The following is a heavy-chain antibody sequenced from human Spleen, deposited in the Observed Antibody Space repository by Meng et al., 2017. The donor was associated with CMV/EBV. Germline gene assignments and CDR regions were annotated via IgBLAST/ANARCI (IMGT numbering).Heavy chain of an antibody. CDR3: TTDSYSSWRNYYYYGMGV. CDR1: GFTFSNAW. J-gene: IGHJ6*02. Sequence: GESLKISCAASGFTFSNAWMTWVRQAPGKGLEWVGRIRSKTDGGTTDYAAPVKGRFTISRDDSKNTLYLQMNSLKTEDTAVYYCTTDSYSSWRNYYYYGMGVWGQGTTVTVSS. V-gene: IGHV3-15*01. D-gene: IGHD6-13*01. CDR2: IRSKTDGGTT.